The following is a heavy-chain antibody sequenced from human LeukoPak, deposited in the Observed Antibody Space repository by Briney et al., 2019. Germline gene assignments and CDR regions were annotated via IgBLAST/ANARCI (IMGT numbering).Heavy chain of an antibody. CDR2: INPNSGGT. Sequence: ASVKVSCNASGYTFTGYYMHWVRQAPGQGLEWMGWINPNSGGTNYAQKFLGRVTMTRDTSISTAYMELSRLRSDDTAVYYCAREYYGDYKNWFDPWGQGTLVTVPS. V-gene: IGHV1-2*02. CDR1: GYTFTGYY. D-gene: IGHD4-17*01. J-gene: IGHJ5*02. CDR3: AREYYGDYKNWFDP.